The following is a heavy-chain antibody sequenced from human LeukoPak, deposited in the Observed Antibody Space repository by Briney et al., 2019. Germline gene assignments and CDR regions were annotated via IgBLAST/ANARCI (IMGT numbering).Heavy chain of an antibody. CDR3: ARVLWFRSYYYYYYMDV. CDR2: INHSGST. V-gene: IGHV4-34*01. Sequence: SETLSLTCAVYGGSFSGYYWSWICQPPGKGLEWIGEINHSGSTNYNPSLKSRVTISVDTSKNQFSLKLSSVTAADTAVYYCARVLWFRSYYYYYYMDVWGKGTTVTVSS. CDR1: GGSFSGYY. J-gene: IGHJ6*03. D-gene: IGHD2-21*01.